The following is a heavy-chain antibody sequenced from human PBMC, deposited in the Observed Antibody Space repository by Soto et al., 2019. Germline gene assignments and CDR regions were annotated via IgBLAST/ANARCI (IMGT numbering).Heavy chain of an antibody. CDR2: INPNSGGT. CDR3: ARGGTMIVVVAQVDY. J-gene: IGHJ4*02. V-gene: IGHV1-2*02. Sequence: SVHGCYTECLYTGTGYYVQGVRPNTGQGLEWMGWINPNSGGTNYAQKFQGRVTMTRDTSISTAYMELSRLRSDDTAVYYCARGGTMIVVVAQVDYWGQGPMV. D-gene: IGHD3-22*01. CDR1: LYTGTGYY.